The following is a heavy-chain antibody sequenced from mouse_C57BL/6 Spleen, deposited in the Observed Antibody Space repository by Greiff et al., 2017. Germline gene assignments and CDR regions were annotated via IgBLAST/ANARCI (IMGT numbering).Heavy chain of an antibody. CDR3: AGDYDDGGGFAD. Sequence: VQLQQSGPELVKPGASVKMSCKASGYTFTDYNMHWVKQRHGKSLEWIGYINPNNGGTYYHQRFKGKATLTGNKSSSTDYMELRSLTSEDSAVYYCAGDYDDGGGFADWGQGTLVTVSA. V-gene: IGHV1-22*01. D-gene: IGHD2-4*01. J-gene: IGHJ3*01. CDR2: INPNNGGT. CDR1: GYTFTDYN.